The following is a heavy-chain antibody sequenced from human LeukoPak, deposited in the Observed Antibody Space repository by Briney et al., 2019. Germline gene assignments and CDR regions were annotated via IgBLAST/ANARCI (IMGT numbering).Heavy chain of an antibody. CDR3: ASGDYYGSGSSPRHDY. J-gene: IGHJ4*02. D-gene: IGHD3-10*01. V-gene: IGHV4-38-2*01. CDR2: IYHSGGT. CDR1: GYSISSGYY. Sequence: WETLSLTCAVSGYSISSGYYWGWIRQPPGKGLEWIGSIYHSGGTYYNPSLKSRVTISVDTSTHQFSLKLSSVTAADTAVYSCASGDYYGSGSSPRHDYWGQGTLVTVSS.